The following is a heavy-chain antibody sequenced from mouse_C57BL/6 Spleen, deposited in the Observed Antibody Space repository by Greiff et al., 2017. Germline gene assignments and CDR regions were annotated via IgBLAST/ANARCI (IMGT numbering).Heavy chain of an antibody. CDR2: IDPSDSYT. D-gene: IGHD2-4*01. CDR3: ARGYDYNFDY. J-gene: IGHJ2*01. CDR1: GYTFTSYW. Sequence: QVQLQQSGAELVMPGASVKLSCKASGYTFTSYWMHWVKQRPGQGLEWIGEIDPSDSYTNYNQKFKGKSTLTVDKSSSTAYMQLSSLTSEDSAVYYCARGYDYNFDYWGQGTTLTVSS. V-gene: IGHV1-69*01.